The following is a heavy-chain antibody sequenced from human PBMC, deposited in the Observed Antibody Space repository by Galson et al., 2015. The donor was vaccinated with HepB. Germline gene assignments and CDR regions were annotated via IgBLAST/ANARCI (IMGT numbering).Heavy chain of an antibody. CDR1: GYTFNAYY. J-gene: IGHJ4*02. CDR3: ARTQGFDLFDF. CDR2: VHPDIGGT. Sequence: SVKVSCKASGYTFNAYYIHWVRQAPGQGLEWMGWVHPDIGGTKYAQKFQGRASMTGDTSISTAYMELRRLTSDDTAVYYCARTQGFDLFDFWGQGTLVTVSS. V-gene: IGHV1-2*02.